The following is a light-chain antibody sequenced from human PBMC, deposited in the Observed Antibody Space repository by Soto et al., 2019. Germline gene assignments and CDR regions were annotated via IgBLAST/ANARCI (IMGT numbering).Light chain of an antibody. CDR3: QQYNHYYS. J-gene: IGKJ2*03. CDR2: DAS. V-gene: IGKV1-5*01. CDR1: QRIDRW. Sequence: DIQLTQSPSTLSASVGDRVTITCRASQRIDRWLAWYQQKLGKAPELLMHDASSLESGVPSRFSGRGSGTEFTLTINSLQPDDFATYYCQQYNHYYSFGQGTKLEIK.